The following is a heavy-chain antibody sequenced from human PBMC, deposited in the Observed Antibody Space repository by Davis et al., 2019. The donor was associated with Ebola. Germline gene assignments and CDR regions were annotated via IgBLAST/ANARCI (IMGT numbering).Heavy chain of an antibody. CDR3: AKGTSQGY. CDR1: GFTFGIYN. CDR2: TSYDGSNE. Sequence: PGGSLRLSCAASGFTFGIYNMHWVRQAPGKGLEWVAVTSYDGSNEYYADSVKGRFTISRDNSKNTLYLQMNSLRAEDTAVYYCAKGTSQGYWGQGTLVTVSS. J-gene: IGHJ4*02. D-gene: IGHD3-10*01. V-gene: IGHV3-30*18.